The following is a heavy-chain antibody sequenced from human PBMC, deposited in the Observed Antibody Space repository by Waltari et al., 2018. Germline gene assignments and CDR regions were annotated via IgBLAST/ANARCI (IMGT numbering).Heavy chain of an antibody. V-gene: IGHV3-9*03. Sequence: EVQVVESGGGLVQPGRSLRLSCAASGFTFDDYSMHWVRQAPGKGLEWVSGISWNRGSIGYADSVKGRFTISRDNAKNSLYLQMNSLRAEDMALYYCAKGHISNDFWSGSLDFWGQGTLVTVSS. CDR3: AKGHISNDFWSGSLDF. D-gene: IGHD3-3*01. CDR1: GFTFDDYS. J-gene: IGHJ4*02. CDR2: ISWNRGSI.